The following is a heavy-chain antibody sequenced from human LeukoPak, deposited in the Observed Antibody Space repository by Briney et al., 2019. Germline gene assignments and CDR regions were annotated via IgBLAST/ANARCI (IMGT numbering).Heavy chain of an antibody. CDR2: ISAYNGNT. CDR1: GCTFTSYG. CDR3: ASWEIPGDPGVRY. D-gene: IGHD1-26*01. V-gene: IGHV1-18*01. Sequence: ASVKVSCKASGCTFTSYGISWVRQAPGQGLEWTGWISAYNGNTNYAQKLQGRVTMTTDTSTSTAYMELRSLRSDDTAVYYCASWEIPGDPGVRYWGQGTLVTVSS. J-gene: IGHJ4*02.